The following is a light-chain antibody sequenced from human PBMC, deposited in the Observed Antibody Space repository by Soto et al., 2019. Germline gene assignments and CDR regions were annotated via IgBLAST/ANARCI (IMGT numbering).Light chain of an antibody. CDR2: EVT. Sequence: QSALTQPPSASGSPGQSVTISCTGTSSDVGSYNFVSWYQQHPGKAPTLMIYEVTKRPSGVPDRFSGPKSDNTASLTVSGLQAEDEADSYCSSYAGSNNFGVLFGGGTKLTVL. CDR3: SSYAGSNNFGVL. V-gene: IGLV2-8*01. CDR1: SSDVGSYNF. J-gene: IGLJ2*01.